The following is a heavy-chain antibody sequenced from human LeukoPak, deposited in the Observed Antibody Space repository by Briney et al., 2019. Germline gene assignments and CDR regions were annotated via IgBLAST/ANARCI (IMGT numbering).Heavy chain of an antibody. D-gene: IGHD6-19*01. V-gene: IGHV4-34*12. J-gene: IGHJ4*02. Sequence: SETLSLTCAVCGGSFSGYYWSWIRQPPGKGLEWIGEIFHSGSTNYNPSLKSRVTISVDTSKNQFSLKLSSVTAADTAVYYCARNYYSSGWSFDYWGQGTLVTVSS. CDR3: ARNYYSSGWSFDY. CDR1: GGSFSGYY. CDR2: IFHSGST.